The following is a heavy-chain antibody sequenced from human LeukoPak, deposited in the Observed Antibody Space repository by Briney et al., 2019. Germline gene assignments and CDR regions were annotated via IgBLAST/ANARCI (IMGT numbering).Heavy chain of an antibody. CDR2: IIPIFGSA. CDR1: GGTFSSYA. V-gene: IGHV1-69*06. CDR3: AKGSRLREGGSYRF. Sequence: SVKVSCKASGGTFSSYAISWVRQAPGQGLEWMGRIIPIFGSANYAQKFQGRVTITADKSTRTAYMELSSLRSEDTALYYCAKGSRLREGGSYRFWGQGTLVTVSS. D-gene: IGHD3-16*02. J-gene: IGHJ4*02.